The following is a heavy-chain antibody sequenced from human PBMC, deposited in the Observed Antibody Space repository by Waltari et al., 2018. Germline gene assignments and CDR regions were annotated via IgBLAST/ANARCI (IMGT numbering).Heavy chain of an antibody. V-gene: IGHV1-69*12. CDR3: ARVDHMYSSRKYFQH. D-gene: IGHD6-13*01. Sequence: QVQLVQSGAEVKKPGSSVKVSCKASGGTFSSYAISWVRQAPGQGLEWMGESSPSLGTANYAQKFQGRVTITADESTSTAYMELSSLRSEDTAVYYCARVDHMYSSRKYFQHWGQGTLVTVSS. CDR1: GGTFSSYA. CDR2: SSPSLGTA. J-gene: IGHJ1*01.